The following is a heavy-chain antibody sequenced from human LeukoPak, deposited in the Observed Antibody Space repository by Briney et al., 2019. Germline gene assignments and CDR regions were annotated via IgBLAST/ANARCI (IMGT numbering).Heavy chain of an antibody. J-gene: IGHJ6*04. V-gene: IGHV1-3*01. CDR2: INAGNGNT. CDR1: GYSFTSYA. Sequence: GASVKVSCKASGYSFTSYAMHWVRQAPGQRLEWMGWINAGNGNTKYSQKFQGRVTITRDTSASTAYMELSSLRSEDTAVYYCARDMMGKKSGTTNVWGKGTTVTVSS. D-gene: IGHD1-7*01. CDR3: ARDMMGKKSGTTNV.